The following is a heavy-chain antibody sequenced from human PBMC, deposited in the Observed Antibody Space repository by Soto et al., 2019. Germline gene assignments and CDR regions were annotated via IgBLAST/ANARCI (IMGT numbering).Heavy chain of an antibody. CDR3: AKDLVPSAKEDRYYYYYYDMDV. D-gene: IGHD2-2*01. V-gene: IGHV3-23*01. CDR2: ISSSGGST. J-gene: IGHJ6*02. CDR1: GCTFSSYA. Sequence: GGSLRLSWAASGCTFSSYAMSWVRQAPGTGLEWESTISSSGGSTYYADSVKSRFTISRDNSKNTLYLQMNSLRAEDTAVYYCAKDLVPSAKEDRYYYYYYDMDVWGQGTTVTVSS.